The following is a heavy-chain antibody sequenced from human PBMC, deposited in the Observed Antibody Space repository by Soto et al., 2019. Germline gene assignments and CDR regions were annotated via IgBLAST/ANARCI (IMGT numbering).Heavy chain of an antibody. Sequence: GGSLRLSCAASGFTFSDHYIDWVRQAPWKGLEWVGRTRNKANSYTTEYAASVKGRFTISRDDSKNSLYLQMNSLKTEDTAVYYWAAHFRGNPLGQGTLVTVSS. CDR1: GFTFSDHY. J-gene: IGHJ5*02. V-gene: IGHV3-72*01. CDR3: AAHFRGNP. CDR2: TRNKANSYTT.